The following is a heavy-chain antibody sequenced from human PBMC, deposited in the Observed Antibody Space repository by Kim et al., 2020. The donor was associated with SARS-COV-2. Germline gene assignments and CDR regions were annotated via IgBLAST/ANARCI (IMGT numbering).Heavy chain of an antibody. CDR3: ASGKQWLVNYFDY. J-gene: IGHJ4*02. D-gene: IGHD6-19*01. Sequence: YNPALKSRVTISVDTSKNQFSLKLSSVTAADTAVYYCASGKQWLVNYFDYWGQGTLVTVSS. V-gene: IGHV4-34*01.